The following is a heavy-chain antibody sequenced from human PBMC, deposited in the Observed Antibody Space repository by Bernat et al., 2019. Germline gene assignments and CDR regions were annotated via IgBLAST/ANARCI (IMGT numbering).Heavy chain of an antibody. J-gene: IGHJ5*02. CDR1: GGSISSSSYY. V-gene: IGHV4-39*01. Sequence: QLQLQESGPGLVKPSETLSLTCTVSGGSISSSSYYWGWIRQPPGKGLEWIASIYFSGSTYYNPSLKSRVNLSVDTSKNQFSLRLSSVTATDTAVYYCARLYYDSSGYYWFVPWGQGTLVTVSS. D-gene: IGHD3-22*01. CDR2: IYFSGST. CDR3: ARLYYDSSGYYWFVP.